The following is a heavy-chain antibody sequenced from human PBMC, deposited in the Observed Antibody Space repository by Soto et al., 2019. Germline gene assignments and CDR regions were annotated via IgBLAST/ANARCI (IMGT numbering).Heavy chain of an antibody. Sequence: QVQLQESGPGLVKPSETLSLTCTVSGGSISSYYWSWIRQPPGKGLEWIGYIYYSGSTNYNPSLKSRVTISVDTSKNQFSLKLSSVTAADTAVYYCARNFCSGGSCYSSFDYWGQGTLVTVSS. V-gene: IGHV4-59*01. D-gene: IGHD2-15*01. CDR3: ARNFCSGGSCYSSFDY. CDR1: GGSISSYY. CDR2: IYYSGST. J-gene: IGHJ4*02.